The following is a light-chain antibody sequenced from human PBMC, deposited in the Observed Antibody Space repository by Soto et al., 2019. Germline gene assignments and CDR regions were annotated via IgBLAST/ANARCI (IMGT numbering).Light chain of an antibody. Sequence: DIVMTQTPLSSPVTLGQPASISCRSSQSLVHSDGNTYLSWLQQRPGQPPRLLIYKISNRFSGGPGRFRGRGGGTDFTLKNRRVEAEDVGVYSWMKATKFPHLYPFGPGTKLEIK. J-gene: IGKJ2*01. CDR1: QSLVHSDGNTY. V-gene: IGKV2-24*01. CDR3: MKATKFPHLYP. CDR2: KIS.